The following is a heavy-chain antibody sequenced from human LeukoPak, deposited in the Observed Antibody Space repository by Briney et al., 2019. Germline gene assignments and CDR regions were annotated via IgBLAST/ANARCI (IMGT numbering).Heavy chain of an antibody. CDR1: GFTFSSFE. CDR2: ISYSGSTI. V-gene: IGHV3-48*03. CDR3: AREPSGYCSSTSCYHWFDP. Sequence: PGGSLRLSCAASGFTFSSFEMNWVRQAPGKGLEWVSYISYSGSTIYYADSVKGRFTISRDNAKNSLYLQTNSLRAEDTAVYYCAREPSGYCSSTSCYHWFDPWGQGTLVTVSS. J-gene: IGHJ5*02. D-gene: IGHD2-2*03.